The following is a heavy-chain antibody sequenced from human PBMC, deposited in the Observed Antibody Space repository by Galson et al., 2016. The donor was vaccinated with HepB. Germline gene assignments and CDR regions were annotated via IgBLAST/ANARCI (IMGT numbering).Heavy chain of an antibody. D-gene: IGHD3-22*01. Sequence: EPLSLTCAVSGGSISSSSYYWGWIRQPPGKGLEWIGSIYYSGSTYYNPSLKSRVTISVDTSKNQFSLKLSSVTAADTAVYYCARTGRYYDSSGYYYGDLDDWGQGTLVTVSS. V-gene: IGHV4-39*01. CDR2: IYYSGST. CDR1: GGSISSSSYY. CDR3: ARTGRYYDSSGYYYGDLDD. J-gene: IGHJ4*02.